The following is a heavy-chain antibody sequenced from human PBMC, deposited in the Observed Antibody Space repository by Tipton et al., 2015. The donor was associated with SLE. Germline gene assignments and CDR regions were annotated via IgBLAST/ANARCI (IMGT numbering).Heavy chain of an antibody. CDR2: IKQDGSEK. CDR3: AKGDGWYSDF. Sequence: SLRLSCTASESTFSSYYMSWFRQAPGKVLEWVANIKQDGSEKFYVDSVRGRFTISRDNAKNSLYLQMNSLRAEDTAVYYCAKGDGWYSDFWGQGTLVTVSS. CDR1: ESTFSSYY. D-gene: IGHD5-24*01. J-gene: IGHJ4*02. V-gene: IGHV3-7*01.